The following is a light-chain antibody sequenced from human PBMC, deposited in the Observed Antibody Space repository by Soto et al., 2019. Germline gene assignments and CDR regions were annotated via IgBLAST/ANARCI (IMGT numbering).Light chain of an antibody. V-gene: IGKV1-39*01. CDR1: QSIVTY. J-gene: IGKJ1*01. Sequence: DIQMTQSPSSLSASVGDRVTITCRASQSIVTYLNWYLQKPGKAPKLLIYAASNLHSGVPSMFSGSGSGTDFTLTISSLQPEDFATYFCQQSYSTPPWTFGQGTKVEIK. CDR2: AAS. CDR3: QQSYSTPPWT.